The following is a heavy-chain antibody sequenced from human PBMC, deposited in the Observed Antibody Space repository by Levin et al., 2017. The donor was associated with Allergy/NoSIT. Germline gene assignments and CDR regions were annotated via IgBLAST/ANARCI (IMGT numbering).Heavy chain of an antibody. CDR3: ARVPAAVYYYYYMDV. CDR1: GFTVSSNY. J-gene: IGHJ6*03. Sequence: PGESLKISCAASGFTVSSNYMSWVRQAPGKGLEWVSVIYSGGSTYYADSVKGRFTISRDNSKNTLYLQMNSLRAEDTAVYYCARVPAAVYYYYYMDVWGKGTTVTVSS. V-gene: IGHV3-66*02. CDR2: IYSGGST. D-gene: IGHD2-15*01.